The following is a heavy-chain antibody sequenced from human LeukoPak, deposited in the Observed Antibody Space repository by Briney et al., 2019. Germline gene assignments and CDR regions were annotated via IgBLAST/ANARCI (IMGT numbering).Heavy chain of an antibody. CDR1: GFTFSSYG. CDR2: IPYDGSNK. V-gene: IGHV3-30*18. Sequence: AGSLRLSCAASGFTFSSYGMPWLRQAPGKGLEWVAVIPYDGSNKYYTDSVKGRFTISRDKSKNTLYLQMNSLRAEDTAVYYCAKNRVPTAITPDSWGQGTLVTVSS. D-gene: IGHD2-2*02. J-gene: IGHJ5*01. CDR3: AKNRVPTAITPDS.